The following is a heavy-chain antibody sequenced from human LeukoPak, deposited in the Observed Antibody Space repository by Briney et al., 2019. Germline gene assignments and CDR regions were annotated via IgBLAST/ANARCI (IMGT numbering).Heavy chain of an antibody. V-gene: IGHV3-23*01. D-gene: IGHD4-17*01. Sequence: GGSLRLSCAASGFTFSSYAMSWVRQAPGKGLEWVSAISGSGGSTYYADSVKGRFTISRDNAKNSLYLQMNSLRAEDTAVYYCARDHYGDYSEFDYWGQGTLVTVSS. J-gene: IGHJ4*02. CDR1: GFTFSSYA. CDR3: ARDHYGDYSEFDY. CDR2: ISGSGGST.